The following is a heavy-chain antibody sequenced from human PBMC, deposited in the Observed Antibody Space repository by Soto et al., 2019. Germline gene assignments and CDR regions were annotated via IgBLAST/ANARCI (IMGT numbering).Heavy chain of an antibody. CDR2: INHSGST. J-gene: IGHJ5*02. CDR3: ARGTLMITFGGVIAHNWFDP. V-gene: IGHV4-34*01. CDR1: GGSFSGYY. D-gene: IGHD3-16*02. Sequence: QVQLQQWGAGLLKPSETLSLTCAVYGGSFSGYYWSWIRQPPGKGLELIGEINHSGSTNYNPSLKSRVTISVDTSKNQFSLKLSSVTAADTAVYYCARGTLMITFGGVIAHNWFDPWGQGTLVTVSS.